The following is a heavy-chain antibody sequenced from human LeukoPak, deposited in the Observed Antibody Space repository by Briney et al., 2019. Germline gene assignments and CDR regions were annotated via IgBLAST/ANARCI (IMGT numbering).Heavy chain of an antibody. CDR3: ASRLYDSARNFDY. CDR1: GGSISISNW. V-gene: IGHV4-4*02. J-gene: IGHJ4*02. CDR2: IYRSGST. Sequence: PSGTLSLTCAVSGGSISISNWWSWVRQPPGKGLEWIGEIYRSGSTNYNPSLKSRVTISVDKSKNQFSLRLSSVTAADTAVYYCASRLYDSARNFDYWGQGTLVTVSS. D-gene: IGHD3-22*01.